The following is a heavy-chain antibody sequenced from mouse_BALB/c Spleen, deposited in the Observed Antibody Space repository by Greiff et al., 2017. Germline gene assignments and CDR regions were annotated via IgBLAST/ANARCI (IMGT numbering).Heavy chain of an antibody. V-gene: IGHV5-17*02. CDR3: ARVYYGNEAWFAY. Sequence: DVKLVESGGGLVQPGGSRKLSCAASGFTFSSFGMHWVRQAPEKGLEWVAYISSGSSIIYYADTVKGRFTISRDNPKNTLFLQMTSLRSEDTAMYYCARVYYGNEAWFAYWGQGTLVTVSA. CDR2: ISSGSSII. D-gene: IGHD2-1*01. J-gene: IGHJ3*01. CDR1: GFTFSSFG.